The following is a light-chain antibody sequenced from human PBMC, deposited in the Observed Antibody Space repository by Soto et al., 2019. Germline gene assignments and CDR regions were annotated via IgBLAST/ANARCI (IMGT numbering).Light chain of an antibody. Sequence: QSVLTQPPSASGSPGQSVTVSCTGTSSDVGGYDYVSWYQQHPGKAPKLMIYSVSARPPGVPERFSGFKSANTAYLTVSGLQAEDEADYYCSSYVGSDSVLFGGGTKVTVL. J-gene: IGLJ3*02. CDR3: SSYVGSDSVL. V-gene: IGLV2-8*01. CDR1: SSDVGGYDY. CDR2: SVS.